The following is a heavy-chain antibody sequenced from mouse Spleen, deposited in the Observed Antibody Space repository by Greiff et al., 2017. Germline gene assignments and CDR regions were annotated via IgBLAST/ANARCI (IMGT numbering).Heavy chain of an antibody. CDR3: ARWGRRYFDY. V-gene: IGHV1-26*01. CDR1: GYTFTDYY. Sequence: VQLQQSGPELVKPGASVKISCKASGYTFTDYYMNWVKQSHGKSLEWIGDINPNNGGTSYNQKFKGKATLTVDKSSSTAYMELRSLTSEDSAVYYCARWGRRYFDYWGQGTTLTVSS. CDR2: INPNNGGT. J-gene: IGHJ2*01.